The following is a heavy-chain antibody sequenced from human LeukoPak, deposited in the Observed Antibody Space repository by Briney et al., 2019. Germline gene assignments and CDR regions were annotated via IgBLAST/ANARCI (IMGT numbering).Heavy chain of an antibody. J-gene: IGHJ6*03. CDR1: GFTFSSYG. Sequence: GGSLRLSCAASGFTFSSYGMSWVRQAPGKGPEWVSAISGSGGSTYYADSVKGRFTISRDNSKNTLYLQMNSLRAEDTAVYYCARDSWKQVVTAIHPLRYYYYYYMDVWGKGTTVTVSS. CDR3: ARDSWKQVVTAIHPLRYYYYYYMDV. CDR2: ISGSGGST. V-gene: IGHV3-23*01. D-gene: IGHD2-21*02.